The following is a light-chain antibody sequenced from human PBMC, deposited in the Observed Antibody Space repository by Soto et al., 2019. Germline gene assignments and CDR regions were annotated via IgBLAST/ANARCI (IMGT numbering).Light chain of an antibody. CDR3: QTRGTAPL. V-gene: IGLV4-69*01. J-gene: IGLJ2*01. CDR1: NGHSSFA. Sequence: QLVLTQSPSASASLGASVKLTCTLSNGHSSFAIAWHQQQPEKGPRYLMKLNKDGSHHKGDGIPDRFSGSSSGSEHYLTISSLQSDDEADYYCQTRGTAPLFGGGTKVTVL. CDR2: LNKDGSH.